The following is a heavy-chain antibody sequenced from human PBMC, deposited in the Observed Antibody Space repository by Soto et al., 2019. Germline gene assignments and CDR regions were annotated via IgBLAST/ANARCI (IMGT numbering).Heavy chain of an antibody. CDR1: GFTFSSYW. CDR3: ASDLSGRADV. J-gene: IGHJ6*02. D-gene: IGHD3-10*01. Sequence: GALRLSCAASGFTFSSYWMHWVRQAPGKGLVWVSRMNEDGGTTDYADSVKGRFTISRDNAKNTLYLQMNSLRVEDTAVYYCASDLSGRADVWGQGTTVTVSS. CDR2: MNEDGGTT. V-gene: IGHV3-74*01.